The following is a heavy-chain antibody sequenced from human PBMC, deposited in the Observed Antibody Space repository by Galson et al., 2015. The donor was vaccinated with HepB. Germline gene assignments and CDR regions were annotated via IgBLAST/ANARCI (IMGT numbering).Heavy chain of an antibody. Sequence: SLRLSCAASGFTFSSYSMNWVRQAPGKGLEWVSSISSSSSYIYYADSVKGRFTISRDNAKNSLYLQMNRLRAEDTAVYYCARDWGESSSWFFFDYWGQGTLVTVSS. J-gene: IGHJ4*02. CDR3: ARDWGESSSWFFFDY. CDR2: ISSSSSYI. V-gene: IGHV3-21*01. D-gene: IGHD6-13*01. CDR1: GFTFSSYS.